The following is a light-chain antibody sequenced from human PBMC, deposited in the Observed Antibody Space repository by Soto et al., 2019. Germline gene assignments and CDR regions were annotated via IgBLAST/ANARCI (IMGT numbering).Light chain of an antibody. CDR2: DAS. J-gene: IGKJ4*01. CDR3: QQVNVYPST. Sequence: DIQMTQSPSTLSAFVGDRVTITCRASQSISGYLAWYQQKPGKAPNLLIYDASTLHSGVPSRFSGGGSGTDFTLTISSLQPEDFATYYCQQVNVYPSTFGGGTKVDIK. V-gene: IGKV1-5*01. CDR1: QSISGY.